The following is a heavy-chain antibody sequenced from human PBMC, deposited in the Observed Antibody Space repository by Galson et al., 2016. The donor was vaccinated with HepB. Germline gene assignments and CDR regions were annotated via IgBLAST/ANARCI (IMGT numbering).Heavy chain of an antibody. Sequence: QSGAEVKKPGESLKISCKGSGYSFSSHWIAWVRQMPGKGLEWMGIIYPGESDTRYSPSFQGQVTFSADKSISTAYLQWSSLKASDTAMYYCSRLSTKVIFCYSASGSYYADGMDVWGQGTTVTVSS. CDR1: GYSFSSHW. D-gene: IGHD3-10*01. CDR2: IYPGESDT. CDR3: SRLSTKVIFCYSASGSYYADGMDV. J-gene: IGHJ6*02. V-gene: IGHV5-51*01.